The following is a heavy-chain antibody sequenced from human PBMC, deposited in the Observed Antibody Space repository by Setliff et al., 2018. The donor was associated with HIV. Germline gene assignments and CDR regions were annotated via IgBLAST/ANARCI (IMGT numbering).Heavy chain of an antibody. J-gene: IGHJ4*02. CDR1: GYTFTHYA. CDR3: ARARSLGITMIVVVPFDY. CDR2: ISTYNGNT. Sequence: GASVKVSCKTSGYTFTHYAVSWVRQAPGQGLEWMGWISTYNGNTNYALKLQGRVTMTTDTSTSTAYMEMRSLRSDDTAVYYCARARSLGITMIVVVPFDYWGQGTLVTVSS. D-gene: IGHD3-22*01. V-gene: IGHV1-18*01.